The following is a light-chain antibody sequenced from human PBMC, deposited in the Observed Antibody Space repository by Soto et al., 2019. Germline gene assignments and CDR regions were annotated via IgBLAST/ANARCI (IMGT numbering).Light chain of an antibody. CDR1: QSVNNN. CDR2: AAS. V-gene: IGKV3-15*01. J-gene: IGKJ1*01. CDR3: HQYHNWPRA. Sequence: EIVMTQSPATLSVSPGERATLSCRASQSVNNNLAWYQQKPGQPPRLLIYAASTRATGIPARFSGSGSGTEFTLTISSLQSEDFAVYFCHQYHNWPRAFGQGTKVEI.